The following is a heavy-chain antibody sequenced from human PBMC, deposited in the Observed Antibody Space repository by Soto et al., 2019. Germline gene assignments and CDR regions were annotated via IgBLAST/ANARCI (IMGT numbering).Heavy chain of an antibody. J-gene: IGHJ6*02. CDR1: GGSISSGGYT. D-gene: IGHD4-17*01. V-gene: IGHV4-30-2*01. CDR3: GRAHYGDYGYGMDV. CDR2: IYHSGSP. Sequence: QLQLQESGSGLVKPSQTLSLTCAVSGGSISSGGYTWSWIRQPPGKGLEWIGYIYHSGSPYYNPSHQIRATISVDRSKNQCSLKLSSVTAADTAVYYCGRAHYGDYGYGMDVWGQGTTVTVSS.